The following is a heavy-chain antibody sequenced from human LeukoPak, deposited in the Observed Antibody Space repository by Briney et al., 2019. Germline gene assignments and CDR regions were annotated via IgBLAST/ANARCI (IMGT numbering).Heavy chain of an antibody. CDR1: GFTFRNYN. D-gene: IGHD1-26*01. CDR2: ISSSSSYI. CDR3: ARGPVGATSTNWFDS. J-gene: IGHJ5*01. Sequence: GGSLRLSCAASGFTFRNYNMNWVRQAPGKGLEWVSSISSSSSYIFYGDSMKGRFTVSRDNAKNSLDLQMNSLRVEDTAMYYGARGPVGATSTNWFDSWRQGTLVTVSS. V-gene: IGHV3-21*06.